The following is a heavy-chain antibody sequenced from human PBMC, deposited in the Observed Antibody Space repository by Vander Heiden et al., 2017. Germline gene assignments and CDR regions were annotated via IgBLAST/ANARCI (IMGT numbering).Heavy chain of an antibody. CDR1: GFPFADYA. J-gene: IGHJ6*02. V-gene: IGHV3-9*01. D-gene: IGHD6-13*01. Sequence: EVQPAESGGGWVQPGRSLGLSCAASGFPFADYAMHWVRQAPGKGLEWVSGISWNSGSIGYADSVKGRFTISRDNAKNSLYLQMNSLRAEDTALYYCAKDSSSWYSWGLGMDVWGQGTTVTVSS. CDR3: AKDSSSWYSWGLGMDV. CDR2: ISWNSGSI.